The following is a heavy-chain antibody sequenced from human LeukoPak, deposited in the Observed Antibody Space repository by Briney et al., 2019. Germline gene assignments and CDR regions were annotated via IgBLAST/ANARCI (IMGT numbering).Heavy chain of an antibody. D-gene: IGHD3-10*01. Sequence: GGSLRLSCAASGFTFSSNWMHWVRQVPGKGLVWVSRINGDGSNTNYADSVKGRFTISRDNAKNTLYLQMTILRAEATAVYYCTRTAGASGSYRSAPWGQGPLVTVSS. CDR3: TRTAGASGSYRSAP. CDR1: GFTFSSNW. J-gene: IGHJ5*02. CDR2: INGDGSNT. V-gene: IGHV3-74*01.